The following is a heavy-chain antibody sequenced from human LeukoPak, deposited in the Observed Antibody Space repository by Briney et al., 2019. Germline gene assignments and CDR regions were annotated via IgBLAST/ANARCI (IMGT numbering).Heavy chain of an antibody. CDR1: GFTFSSYG. J-gene: IGHJ4*02. CDR2: IWYDGSNK. V-gene: IGHV3-33*03. D-gene: IGHD4-17*01. CDR3: ASWSDYGDYYFDY. Sequence: PGGSLRLSCAASGFTFSSYGMHWLRQAPGQGLEGGAVIWYDGSNKYYADSVKGRFTISRDNAKNSLYLQMNSLRAEDTAVYYCASWSDYGDYYFDYWGQGTLVTVSS.